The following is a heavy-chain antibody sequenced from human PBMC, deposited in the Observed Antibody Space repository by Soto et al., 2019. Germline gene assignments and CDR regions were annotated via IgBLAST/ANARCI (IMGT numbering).Heavy chain of an antibody. CDR1: GFTVSSNY. CDR2: IYSDGST. CDR3: AKGLIAAAGTPFDY. J-gene: IGHJ4*02. V-gene: IGHV3-53*01. Sequence: GGSLRLSCAASGFTVSSNYMSWVRQAPGKGLEWVSVIYSDGSTYYADSVKGRFTISRDNSKNTLYLQMNSLRAEDTAVYYCAKGLIAAAGTPFDYWGQGTLVTVSS. D-gene: IGHD6-13*01.